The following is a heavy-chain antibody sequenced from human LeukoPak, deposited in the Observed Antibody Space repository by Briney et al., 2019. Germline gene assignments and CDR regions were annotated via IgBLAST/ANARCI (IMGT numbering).Heavy chain of an antibody. D-gene: IGHD3-10*01. Sequence: SETLSLTCTVSGYSISSGYLWGWIRQSPGKGLECIGYIHYTGSTNYNPSLKSRVTISVETSKNQFSLKLKSVTAADTAVYYCARGGYYGSGNDFRFDPWGQGTLVTVSS. CDR3: ARGGYYGSGNDFRFDP. CDR1: GYSISSGYL. CDR2: IHYTGST. V-gene: IGHV4-61*01. J-gene: IGHJ5*02.